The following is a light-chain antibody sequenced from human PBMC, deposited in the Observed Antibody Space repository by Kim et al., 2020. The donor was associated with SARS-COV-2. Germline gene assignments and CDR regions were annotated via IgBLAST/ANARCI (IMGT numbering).Light chain of an antibody. J-gene: IGKJ5*01. Sequence: LSPGERATLSCRASQSVSSYLAWYQQKPGQAPRLLIYDASNRATGIPARFSGSGSGTDFTLTISSLEPEDFAVYYCQQRSNWRSTFGQGTRLEIK. CDR1: QSVSSY. V-gene: IGKV3-11*01. CDR2: DAS. CDR3: QQRSNWRST.